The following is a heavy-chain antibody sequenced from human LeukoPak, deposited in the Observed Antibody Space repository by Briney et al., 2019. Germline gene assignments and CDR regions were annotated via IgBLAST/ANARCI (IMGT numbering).Heavy chain of an antibody. CDR3: ARVDGYNLYYFDY. V-gene: IGHV4-34*01. CDR2: INHSGST. J-gene: IGHJ4*02. D-gene: IGHD5-24*01. Sequence: SETLSLTCAVYGGSFSGYYWSWIRQPPGKGLEWIGEINHSGSTNYNPSLKSRVTISVDTSKNQFSLKLSSVTAADTAVYYCARVDGYNLYYFDYWGQGTLVTVSS. CDR1: GGSFSGYY.